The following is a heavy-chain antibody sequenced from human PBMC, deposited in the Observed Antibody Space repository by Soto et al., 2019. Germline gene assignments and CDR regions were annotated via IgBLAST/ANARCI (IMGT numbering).Heavy chain of an antibody. CDR2: INHSGST. V-gene: IGHV4-34*01. CDR3: ATKDIVVVVAATPNYYYGMDV. CDR1: GGYFSGYY. Sequence: SETLSLPWSVYGGYFSGYYLSWIRPPPGKGLEWSGEINHSGSTNYNPTLKSRVTISVDTSKNQFSLKLSSVTAADTAVYYCATKDIVVVVAATPNYYYGMDVWGQGTTVTVSS. J-gene: IGHJ6*02. D-gene: IGHD2-15*01.